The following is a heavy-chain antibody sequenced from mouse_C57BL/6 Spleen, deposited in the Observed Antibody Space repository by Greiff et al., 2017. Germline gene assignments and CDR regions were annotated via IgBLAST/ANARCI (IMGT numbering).Heavy chain of an antibody. CDR2: IDPEDGET. J-gene: IGHJ3*01. D-gene: IGHD1-1*01. Sequence: VQLQQSGAELVKPGASVKLSCTASGFNIKDYYMHWVKQRTEQGLEWIGRIDPEDGETKYAPKFQGKAPITADTSSNTAYLPLSSLTSEDTAVYYCARGDYYGSSSAWFAYWGQGTLVTVSA. CDR1: GFNIKDYY. V-gene: IGHV14-2*01. CDR3: ARGDYYGSSSAWFAY.